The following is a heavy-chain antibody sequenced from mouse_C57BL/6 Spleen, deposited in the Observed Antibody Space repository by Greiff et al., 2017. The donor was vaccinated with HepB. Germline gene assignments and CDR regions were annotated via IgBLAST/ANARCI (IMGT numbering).Heavy chain of an antibody. D-gene: IGHD2-3*01. CDR2: IDPETGGT. V-gene: IGHV1-15*01. J-gene: IGHJ4*01. CDR3: TRDGYYDYYAMDY. CDR1: GYTFTDYE. Sequence: QVQLKQSGAELVRPGASVTLSCKASGYTFTDYEMHWVQQTPVHGLEWIGAIDPETGGTAYNQKFKGKAILTADKSSSTAYMELRSLTSEDSAVYYCTRDGYYDYYAMDYWGQGTSVTVSS.